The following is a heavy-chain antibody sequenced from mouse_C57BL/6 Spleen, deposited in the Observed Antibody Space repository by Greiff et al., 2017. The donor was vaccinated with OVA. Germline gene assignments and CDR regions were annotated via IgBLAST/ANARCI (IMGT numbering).Heavy chain of an antibody. D-gene: IGHD1-1*01. CDR1: GYAFTNYL. CDR3: ARKGFTPLDY. CDR2: INPGSGGT. V-gene: IGHV1-54*01. J-gene: IGHJ2*01. Sequence: QVQLQQSGAELVRPGTSVKVSCKASGYAFTNYLIEWVKQRPGQGLEWIGVINPGSGGTNYNEKFKGKATLTADKSSSTAYMQLSSLTSEDSAVYFCARKGFTPLDYWGQGTTLTVSS.